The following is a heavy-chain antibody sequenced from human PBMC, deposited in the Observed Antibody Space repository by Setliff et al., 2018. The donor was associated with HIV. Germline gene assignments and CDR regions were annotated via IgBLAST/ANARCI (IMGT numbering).Heavy chain of an antibody. Sequence: PSETLSLTCTVSGGSGSSSRFYWGWIPQPPGKGLEWIGCIYYSGNTYYNPSLKSRVTITVDTSKNQVSLKRSSGTAADTAVYDCARPFDWGSSHPLGYWSQGTLVTVSS. J-gene: IGHJ4*02. CDR1: GGSGSSSRFY. CDR3: ARPFDWGSSHPLGY. D-gene: IGHD3-9*01. CDR2: IYYSGNT. V-gene: IGHV4-39*01.